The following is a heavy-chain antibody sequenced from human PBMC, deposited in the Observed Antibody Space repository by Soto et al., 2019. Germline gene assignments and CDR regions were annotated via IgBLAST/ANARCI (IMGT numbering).Heavy chain of an antibody. D-gene: IGHD3-22*01. CDR3: ARDFPYYYDSSANWFDP. CDR1: GFTFSSYS. V-gene: IGHV3-21*01. Sequence: LSCAASGFTFSSYSMNWVRQAPGKGLEWVSSISSSSSYIYYADSVKGRFTISRDNAKNSLYLQMNSLRAEDTAVYYCARDFPYYYDSSANWFDPWGQGTLVTVSS. J-gene: IGHJ5*02. CDR2: ISSSSSYI.